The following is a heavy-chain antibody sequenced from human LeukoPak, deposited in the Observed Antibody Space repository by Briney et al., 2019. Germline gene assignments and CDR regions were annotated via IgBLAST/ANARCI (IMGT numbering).Heavy chain of an antibody. CDR1: GFTFSSYG. CDR2: IRYDGSNK. J-gene: IGHJ6*03. CDR3: AKDFSNWGSIYYYMDV. V-gene: IGHV3-30*02. D-gene: IGHD7-27*01. Sequence: GGSLRLSCAASGFTFSSYGMHWVRQAPGKWLEWVAFIRYDGSNKYYADSVKGRFTISRDNSKNTLYLQMNSLRAEDTAVYYCAKDFSNWGSIYYYMDVWGKGTTVTISS.